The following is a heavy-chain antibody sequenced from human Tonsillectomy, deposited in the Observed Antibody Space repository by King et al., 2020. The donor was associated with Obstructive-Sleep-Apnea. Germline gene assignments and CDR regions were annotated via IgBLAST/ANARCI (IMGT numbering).Heavy chain of an antibody. D-gene: IGHD1-26*01. CDR2: IYYSGST. J-gene: IGHJ6*02. V-gene: IGHV4-59*08. Sequence: VQLQESGPGLVKPSETLSLTCTVSGDSISSYYWSWIRQPPGKGLEWIGYIYYSGSTKYNPSLKSRVTISVDTSKNQFSLKLSSVTAADTAVYYCARNTEHYYYYGVDVWGQGTTVTVSS. CDR3: ARNTEHYYYYGVDV. CDR1: GDSISSYY.